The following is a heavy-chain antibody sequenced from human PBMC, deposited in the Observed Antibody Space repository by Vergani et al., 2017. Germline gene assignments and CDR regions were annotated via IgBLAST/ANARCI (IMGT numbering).Heavy chain of an antibody. J-gene: IGHJ4*02. CDR2: ISYYGSYK. D-gene: IGHD3-22*01. Sequence: QVQLVESGGGVVQPGRSLRLSCAASGFTFSTYGMHWVRQAPGKGLEWVALISYYGSYKYYTDPVKGRFTITRDTYKSTLYLQMNSLGAEDTAVYYCAKGMGSGYYYVQATIDYWGQGTLVTVSS. V-gene: IGHV3-30*18. CDR1: GFTFSTYG. CDR3: AKGMGSGYYYVQATIDY.